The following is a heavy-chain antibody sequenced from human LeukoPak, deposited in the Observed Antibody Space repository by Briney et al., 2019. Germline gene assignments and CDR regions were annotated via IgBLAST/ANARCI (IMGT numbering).Heavy chain of an antibody. D-gene: IGHD3-22*01. CDR1: GFTFSSYA. Sequence: GGSLRLSCAASGFTFSSYAMSWVRQAPGKGLEWVSAISGSGGSTYYADSVKGRFTISRDNSKNTLYLQMNSLRAEDTAVYYCAGRLRITMIVVVIPPDYWGQGTLVTVSS. CDR2: ISGSGGST. V-gene: IGHV3-23*01. J-gene: IGHJ4*02. CDR3: AGRLRITMIVVVIPPDY.